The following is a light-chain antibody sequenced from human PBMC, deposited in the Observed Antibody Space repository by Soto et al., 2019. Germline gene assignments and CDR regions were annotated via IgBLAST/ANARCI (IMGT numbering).Light chain of an antibody. CDR2: IVY. CDR1: SSDVGAYNF. CDR3: SAYTVSRTYV. V-gene: IGLV2-14*03. Sequence: QSVLTQPASVSGSPGQSITISCTGTSSDVGAYNFVSWRQQHPGKAPKLMIYIVYDRPSGISYRFSGSKSGNTASLTISGLQGEDEADYYCSAYTVSRTYVFGTGTKVTVL. J-gene: IGLJ1*01.